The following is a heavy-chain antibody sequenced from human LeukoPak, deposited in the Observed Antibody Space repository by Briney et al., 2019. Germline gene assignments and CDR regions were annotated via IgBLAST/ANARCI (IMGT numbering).Heavy chain of an antibody. J-gene: IGHJ4*02. CDR1: GYSISSGYY. V-gene: IGHV4-38-2*02. CDR3: ARIDGGSGSYSDY. D-gene: IGHD3-10*01. Sequence: PSETLSLTCTVSGYSISSGYYWGWIRQPPGKGLEWIGSIYHSGSTYYNPSLKSRVTISVDTSKNQFSLKLSSVTAADTAVYYCARIDGGSGSYSDYWGQGTLVTVSS. CDR2: IYHSGST.